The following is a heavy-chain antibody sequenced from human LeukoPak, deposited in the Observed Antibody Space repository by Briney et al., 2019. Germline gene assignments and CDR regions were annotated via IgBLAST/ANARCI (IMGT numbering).Heavy chain of an antibody. V-gene: IGHV3-66*01. CDR1: GFTVGTNY. J-gene: IGHJ4*02. CDR3: AREKTYGVFDY. CDR2: IYSGGST. Sequence: GGSLRLSCAASGFTVGTNYMSWVRQAPGKGLEWVSVIYSGGSTYYADSVKGRFTISRDISKNTLYLQINSLRAEDTAVYYCAREKTYGVFDYWGQGTLVTVSS. D-gene: IGHD3-10*01.